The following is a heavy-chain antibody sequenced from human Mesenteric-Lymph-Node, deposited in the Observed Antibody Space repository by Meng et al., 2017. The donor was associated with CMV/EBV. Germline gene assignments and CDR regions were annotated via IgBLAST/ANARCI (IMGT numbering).Heavy chain of an antibody. V-gene: IGHV3-21*01. D-gene: IGHD3-3*01. Sequence: GESLKISCAASGFNFNNYNMNWVRQTPGKGLEWVSSISSGSSFIHYADSVKGRFTISRDDAKNSVFLQMNSLRAEDTALYYCARYDFWSGSYFDYWGQGTPVTVSS. CDR1: GFNFNNYN. CDR3: ARYDFWSGSYFDY. CDR2: ISSGSSFI. J-gene: IGHJ4*02.